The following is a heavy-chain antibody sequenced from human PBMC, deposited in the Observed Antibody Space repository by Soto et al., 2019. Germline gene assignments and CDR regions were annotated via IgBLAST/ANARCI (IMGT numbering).Heavy chain of an antibody. J-gene: IGHJ5*02. D-gene: IGHD6-19*01. V-gene: IGHV6-1*01. CDR1: GDSVSSNTAA. CDR3: ARGVARSCFDL. CDR2: TYYRSNWRH. Sequence: SQTLSLTCAISGDSVSSNTAAWNWIRSSPSRGLEWLGRTYYRSNWRHDYAVSVKSRITVNPDTSKNHFSLQLNSVTPDDTAVYYCARGVARSCFDLWGSGTLVTVSS.